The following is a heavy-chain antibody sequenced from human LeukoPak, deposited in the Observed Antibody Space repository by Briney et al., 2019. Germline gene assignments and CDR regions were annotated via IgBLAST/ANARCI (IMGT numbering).Heavy chain of an antibody. CDR1: GFTFSSYE. V-gene: IGHV3-73*01. J-gene: IGHJ4*02. CDR2: IRSKANSYAT. Sequence: GGSLRLSCAASGFTFSSYEMNWVRQASGKGLEWVGRIRSKANSYATAYAASVKGRFTISRDDSKNTAYLQMNSLKTEDTAVYYCTRSYSGLYWGQGTLVTVSS. D-gene: IGHD5-12*01. CDR3: TRSYSGLY.